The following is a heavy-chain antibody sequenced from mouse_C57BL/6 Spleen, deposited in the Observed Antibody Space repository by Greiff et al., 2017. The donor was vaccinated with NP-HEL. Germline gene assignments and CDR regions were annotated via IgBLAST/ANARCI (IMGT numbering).Heavy chain of an antibody. J-gene: IGHJ2*01. D-gene: IGHD2-3*01. V-gene: IGHV1-19*01. CDR1: GYTFTDYY. Sequence: VQLQQSGPVLVKPGASVKMSCKASGYTFTDYYMNWVKQSHGKSLEWIGVINPYNGGTSYNQKFKGKATLTVDKSSSTAYMELNSLTSEDSAVYYCARRGGYYAYYFDYWGQGTTLTVSS. CDR3: ARRGGYYAYYFDY. CDR2: INPYNGGT.